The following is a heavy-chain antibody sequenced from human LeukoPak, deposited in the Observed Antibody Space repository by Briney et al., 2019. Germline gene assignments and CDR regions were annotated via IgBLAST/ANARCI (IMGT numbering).Heavy chain of an antibody. CDR2: INPSGGST. CDR1: GYTFTSYY. D-gene: IGHD2-2*03. V-gene: IGHV1-46*01. CDR3: ARTSGGYCSSTSCEVDDY. J-gene: IGHJ4*02. Sequence: ASVKVSCKASGYTFTSYYMHWVRQAPGQGLEWMGIINPSGGSTSYAQKFQGRVTMTRDTSTSTVYMELSSLRSEDTAVYYCARTSGGYCSSTSCEVDDYWGQGTLVTVSS.